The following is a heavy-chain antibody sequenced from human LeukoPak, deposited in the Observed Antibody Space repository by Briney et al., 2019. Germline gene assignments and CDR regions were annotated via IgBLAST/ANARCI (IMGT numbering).Heavy chain of an antibody. CDR1: GFTFSSYA. Sequence: GGSLRLSCAASGFTFSSYAMSWVRQAPGKGLEWVSATSGSDGTTYYADSVKGRFTISRDNSKNTLYLQMNSLRAEDTAVYYCARGVYDFWSGPYMDVWGKGTTVTVSS. J-gene: IGHJ6*03. V-gene: IGHV3-23*01. CDR2: TSGSDGTT. D-gene: IGHD3-3*01. CDR3: ARGVYDFWSGPYMDV.